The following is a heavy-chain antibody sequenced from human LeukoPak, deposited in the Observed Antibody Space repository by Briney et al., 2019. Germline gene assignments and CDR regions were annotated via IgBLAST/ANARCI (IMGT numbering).Heavy chain of an antibody. V-gene: IGHV3-23*01. CDR2: ISGSGGST. Sequence: GGSLRLSCSASGSTFSTYWMSWVRQAPGKGLEWVSAISGSGGSTYYADSVKGRFTISRDNSKNTLYLQMNSLRAEDTAVYYCAKAVPKYYDFWSGYPNYYYYYGMDVWGQGTTVTVSS. CDR1: GSTFSTYW. CDR3: AKAVPKYYDFWSGYPNYYYYYGMDV. J-gene: IGHJ6*02. D-gene: IGHD3-3*01.